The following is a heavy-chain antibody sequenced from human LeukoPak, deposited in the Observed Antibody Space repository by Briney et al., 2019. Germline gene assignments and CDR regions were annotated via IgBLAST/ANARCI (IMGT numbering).Heavy chain of an antibody. CDR1: GGTFSSYA. CDR2: IIPILGIA. Sequence: GAPVKVSCKASGGTFSSYAISWVRQAPGQGLEWMGGIIPILGIANYAQKFQGRVTITADKSTSTAYMELSSLRSEDTAVYYCARVTRNYSNLSNWGQGTLVTVSS. V-gene: IGHV1-69*04. J-gene: IGHJ4*02. CDR3: ARVTRNYSNLSN. D-gene: IGHD4-11*01.